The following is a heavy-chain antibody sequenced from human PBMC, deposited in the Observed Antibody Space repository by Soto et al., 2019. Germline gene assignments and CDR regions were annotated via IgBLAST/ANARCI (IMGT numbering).Heavy chain of an antibody. CDR3: TTDGQIAAAAARSYYDGMDI. V-gene: IGHV3-15*07. Sequence: GETLKLTCAASGFTISNAGLNWIRHPPEKGQEWVGRIKSKTDGGTTDYAAPVKGRFTISRGDSKNTQYLQMNSRKTEEAAGYYCTTDGQIAAAAARSYYDGMDIWGQGTTVTVSS. CDR2: IKSKTDGGTT. J-gene: IGHJ6*02. CDR1: GFTISNAG. D-gene: IGHD6-13*01.